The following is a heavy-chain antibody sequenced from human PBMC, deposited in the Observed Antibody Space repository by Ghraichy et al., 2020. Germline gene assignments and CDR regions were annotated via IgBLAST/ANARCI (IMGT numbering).Heavy chain of an antibody. CDR2: ISSSSSYI. Sequence: GESLNISCAASGFTFSSYSMNWVRQAPGKGLEWVSSISSSSSYIYYADSVKGRFTISRDNAKNSLYLQMNSLRAEDTAVYYCARDLSPTPPVPYDFWRGYFARSYYYGMDVWGQGTTVTVSS. D-gene: IGHD3-3*01. V-gene: IGHV3-21*01. CDR3: ARDLSPTPPVPYDFWRGYFARSYYYGMDV. CDR1: GFTFSSYS. J-gene: IGHJ6*02.